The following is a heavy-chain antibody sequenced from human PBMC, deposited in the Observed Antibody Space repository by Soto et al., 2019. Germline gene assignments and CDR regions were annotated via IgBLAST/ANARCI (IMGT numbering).Heavy chain of an antibody. CDR3: ARKHSGFRSGYYNRGTYGIDV. D-gene: IGHD3-3*01. Sequence: PSETLSLTCAVYGGSFSGYYWSWIRQPPGKGLEWIGEITHSGSTNYNPSLKSRVTISVDTSKNQFSLKLSSVTAADTAVYYCARKHSGFRSGYYNRGTYGIDVWGQGTTVTVYS. V-gene: IGHV4-34*01. CDR1: GGSFSGYY. J-gene: IGHJ6*02. CDR2: ITHSGST.